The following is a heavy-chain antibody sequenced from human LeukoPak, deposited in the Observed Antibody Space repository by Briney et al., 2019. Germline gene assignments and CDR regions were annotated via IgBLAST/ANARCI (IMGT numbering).Heavy chain of an antibody. D-gene: IGHD3-22*01. Sequence: SETLSLTCAVYGGSFSDYFWSWIRQPPGKGLEWIGEISHSGSTNYNPSLKSRVTISVDTSKNQFSLKLSSVTAADTAVYYCARVPYYYDSSGLDYWGQGTLVTVSS. CDR1: GGSFSDYF. V-gene: IGHV4-34*01. J-gene: IGHJ4*02. CDR3: ARVPYYYDSSGLDY. CDR2: ISHSGST.